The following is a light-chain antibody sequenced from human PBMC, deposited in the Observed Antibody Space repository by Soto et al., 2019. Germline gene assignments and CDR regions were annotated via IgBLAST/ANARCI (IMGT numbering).Light chain of an antibody. V-gene: IGLV1-40*01. J-gene: IGLJ1*01. CDR2: ANN. Sequence: QSALAQPPSVSGAPGQRVTISCTGSGSNIGAGYDVHWYQQLPGTAPKLLIYANNNRPSGVPDRFSGSKSGTSASLAITGLQAEDEAGYYCQSYDSSLSGSVLGTGTRSPS. CDR1: GSNIGAGYD. CDR3: QSYDSSLSGSV.